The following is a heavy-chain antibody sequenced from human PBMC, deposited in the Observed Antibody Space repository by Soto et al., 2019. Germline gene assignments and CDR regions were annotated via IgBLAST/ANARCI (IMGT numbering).Heavy chain of an antibody. D-gene: IGHD3-22*01. CDR3: ARATRITMIGPLYYFDY. Sequence: ETLSLTCTVSGGSISSYYWSWIRQPPGKGLEWIGYIYYSGSTNYNPSLKSRVTISVDTSKNQFSLKLSSVTAADTAVYYCARATRITMIGPLYYFDYWGQGTLVTVSS. V-gene: IGHV4-59*01. CDR1: GGSISSYY. J-gene: IGHJ4*02. CDR2: IYYSGST.